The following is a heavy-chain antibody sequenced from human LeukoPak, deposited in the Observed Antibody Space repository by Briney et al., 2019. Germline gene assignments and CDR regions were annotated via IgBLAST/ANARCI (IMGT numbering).Heavy chain of an antibody. J-gene: IGHJ5*02. CDR1: GGSISPYF. V-gene: IGHV4-59*01. CDR2: ISYPGST. Sequence: SETLSLTCTVSGGSISPYFWILIRQTPGNGLELIVYISYPGSTNYYPAFKSRVPISVETFKNQFVLQLTSVTGADTAVYYCARDDYRGVTNFDPWGQGTLVTVSS. CDR3: ARDDYRGVTNFDP. D-gene: IGHD3-10*01.